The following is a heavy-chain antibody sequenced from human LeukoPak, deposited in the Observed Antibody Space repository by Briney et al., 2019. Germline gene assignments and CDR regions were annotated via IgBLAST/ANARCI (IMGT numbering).Heavy chain of an antibody. CDR3: ATSHDSSGND. V-gene: IGHV3-23*01. D-gene: IGHD3-22*01. J-gene: IGHJ4*02. Sequence: AGGSLRLSCAASGFTFSNYVMNWVRQAPGKGLEWVSAISGPGGATYYADSVKGRFTISRDNSRNTLYLQMSSLRVEDTAIYYCATSHDSSGNDWGQGTLVTVSS. CDR1: GFTFSNYV. CDR2: ISGPGGAT.